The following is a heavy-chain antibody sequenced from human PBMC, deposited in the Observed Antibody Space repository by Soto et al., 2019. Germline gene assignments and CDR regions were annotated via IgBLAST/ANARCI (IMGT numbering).Heavy chain of an antibody. CDR2: RNPNSGNT. Sequence: QVQLVQSGAEVKKPGASVKVSCKASGYTFTNYDINWVRQATGQGLGWMGWRNPNSGNTGYAQKCKGRVTMNMNTSRGTAYMGLSSLRSEDTAVYYCARTLYGDNVDYWGQGTLVTVSS. D-gene: IGHD4-17*01. CDR3: ARTLYGDNVDY. V-gene: IGHV1-8*01. CDR1: GYTFTNYD. J-gene: IGHJ4*02.